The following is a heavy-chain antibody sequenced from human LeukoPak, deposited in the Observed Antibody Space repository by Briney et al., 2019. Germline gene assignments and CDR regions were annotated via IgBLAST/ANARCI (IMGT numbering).Heavy chain of an antibody. CDR3: ARWAGTCTIASCYTPLDY. J-gene: IGHJ4*02. CDR2: IVPVFGTV. D-gene: IGHD2-2*02. Sequence: SVKVSCKAPGGTFSNYGFSWARQAPEQGLEWMGGIVPVFGTVSYAQKFQGRVTISADDFTTTAYMELSSLRSEDTAVYYCARWAGTCTIASCYTPLDYWGQGTLVTVST. V-gene: IGHV1-69*13. CDR1: GGTFSNYG.